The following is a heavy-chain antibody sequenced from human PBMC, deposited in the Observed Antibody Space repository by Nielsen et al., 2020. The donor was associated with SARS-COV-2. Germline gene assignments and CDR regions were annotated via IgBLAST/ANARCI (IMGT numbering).Heavy chain of an antibody. CDR1: GGSMYRSSYY. Sequence: SETLSLTCNASGGSMYRSSYYWGWIRQPPGKGLEWIGSLHYAGSTYYNPSLKSRLTISVDMSKNHFSLKLNSVTATDTAVYYCASGGDPDYFDNWGQGTLVSVSS. J-gene: IGHJ4*02. D-gene: IGHD3-10*01. CDR2: LHYAGST. V-gene: IGHV4-39*02. CDR3: ASGGDPDYFDN.